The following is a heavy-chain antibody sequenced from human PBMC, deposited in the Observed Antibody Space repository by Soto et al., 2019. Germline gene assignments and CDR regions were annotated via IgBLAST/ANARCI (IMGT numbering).Heavy chain of an antibody. Sequence: ASVKVSCKASGYTFTGYGISWVRQAPGQGLEWMGWISANNGNTNYAQKLQGRVTMTTDTSTSTAYMELRSLRSDDTAVYYCAREPYYYDSSGYSLDYWGQGTLVTVSS. D-gene: IGHD3-22*01. CDR1: GYTFTGYG. CDR3: AREPYYYDSSGYSLDY. V-gene: IGHV1-18*01. J-gene: IGHJ4*02. CDR2: ISANNGNT.